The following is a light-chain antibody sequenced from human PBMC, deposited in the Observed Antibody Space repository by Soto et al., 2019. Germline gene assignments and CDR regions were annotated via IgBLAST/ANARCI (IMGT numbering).Light chain of an antibody. Sequence: DIQMTQSPSTLSAPVGDRVTITCRASQSISSWLAWYQQKPWKVPKLLIYAASTLQSGVPSRFSGSGSGTDFTLTISSLQPEDFATYYCQQSYSTPLTFGGGTKVDI. CDR3: QQSYSTPLT. V-gene: IGKV1-27*01. CDR2: AAS. CDR1: QSISSW. J-gene: IGKJ4*01.